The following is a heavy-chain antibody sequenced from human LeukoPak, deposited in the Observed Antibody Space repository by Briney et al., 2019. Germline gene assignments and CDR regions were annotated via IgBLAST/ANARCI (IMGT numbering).Heavy chain of an antibody. Sequence: GGSLRLSCAASGFTFSSYAMSWVRQAPGKGLEWVSDISGGGGSTYYADSVKGRFTISRDNSKDTLYLQLNSLRAEDTAVYYCAKDDVPSNWGALGLFDYWGQGTLVTVSS. V-gene: IGHV3-23*01. D-gene: IGHD7-27*01. CDR1: GFTFSSYA. J-gene: IGHJ4*02. CDR2: ISGGGGST. CDR3: AKDDVPSNWGALGLFDY.